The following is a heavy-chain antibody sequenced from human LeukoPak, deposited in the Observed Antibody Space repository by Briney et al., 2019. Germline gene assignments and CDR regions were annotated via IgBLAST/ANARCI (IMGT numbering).Heavy chain of an antibody. CDR1: GITFSSYG. Sequence: GGSLRLSCAASGITFSSYGMSWVRQAPGKGLEWVSAISGSGGSTYYADSVKGRFTISRDNSKNTLYLQMNSLRAEDTAVYYCAKPVGHIVVVTAGYDYWGQGTLVTVSS. CDR3: AKPVGHIVVVTAGYDY. D-gene: IGHD2-21*02. CDR2: ISGSGGST. J-gene: IGHJ4*02. V-gene: IGHV3-23*01.